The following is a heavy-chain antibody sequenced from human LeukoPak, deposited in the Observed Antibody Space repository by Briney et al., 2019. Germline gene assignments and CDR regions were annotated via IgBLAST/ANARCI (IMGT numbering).Heavy chain of an antibody. Sequence: SETLSLTCTVSGGSISSYYWSWIRQPPGKGPEWIGYIYYSGSTNYNPSLKSRVTISVDTSKNQFSLKLSSVTAADTAVYYCARVPVIEVAATDWFDPWGQGTLVTVSS. D-gene: IGHD2-15*01. CDR1: GGSISSYY. V-gene: IGHV4-59*01. J-gene: IGHJ5*02. CDR3: ARVPVIEVAATDWFDP. CDR2: IYYSGST.